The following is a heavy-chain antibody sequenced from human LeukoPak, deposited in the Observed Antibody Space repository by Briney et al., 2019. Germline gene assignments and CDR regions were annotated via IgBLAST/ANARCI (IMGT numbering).Heavy chain of an antibody. CDR2: IYYSGST. D-gene: IGHD4-11*01. Sequence: PSETLSLTCTVSGGSISSYYWSWIRQPPGKGLERIGYIYYSGSTNYNPSLKSRVTISVDTSKNQFSLKLSSVTAADTAVYYCARDPTRSGLDYWGQGTLVTVSS. V-gene: IGHV4-59*01. J-gene: IGHJ4*02. CDR1: GGSISSYY. CDR3: ARDPTRSGLDY.